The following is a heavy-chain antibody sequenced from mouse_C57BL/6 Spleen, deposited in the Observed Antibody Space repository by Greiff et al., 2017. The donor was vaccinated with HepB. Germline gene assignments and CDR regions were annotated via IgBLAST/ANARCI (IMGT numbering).Heavy chain of an antibody. CDR1: GYAFSSSW. D-gene: IGHD1-1*01. CDR2: IYPGDGDT. J-gene: IGHJ4*01. Sequence: VQLQQSGPELVKPGASVKISCKASGYAFSSSWMNWVKQRPGKGLEWIGRIYPGDGDTNYNGKFKGKATLTADKSSSTAYMQLSSLTSEDSAVYFCAREYGSSYGSAMDYWGQGTSVTVSS. CDR3: AREYGSSYGSAMDY. V-gene: IGHV1-82*01.